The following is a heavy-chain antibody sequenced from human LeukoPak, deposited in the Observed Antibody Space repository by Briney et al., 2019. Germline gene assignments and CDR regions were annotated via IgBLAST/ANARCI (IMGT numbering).Heavy chain of an antibody. Sequence: PSETPSLTCAVYGGSFSGYYWSWIRQPPGKGLEWIGEINHSGSTNYNPSLKSRVTISVDTSKNQFSLKLSSVTAADTAVYYCARVPSDDDFWSGYLPYFDYWGQGNLVTVSS. V-gene: IGHV4-34*01. CDR2: INHSGST. D-gene: IGHD3-3*01. CDR3: ARVPSDDDFWSGYLPYFDY. J-gene: IGHJ4*02. CDR1: GGSFSGYY.